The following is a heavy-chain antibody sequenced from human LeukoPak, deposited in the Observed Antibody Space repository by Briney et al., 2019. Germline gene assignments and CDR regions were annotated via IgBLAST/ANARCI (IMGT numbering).Heavy chain of an antibody. CDR2: ISAYNGNT. CDR1: GYTFTSYG. CDR3: ARALPDRTLRYFDWLPLSPDYYYYGMDV. Sequence: ASVKVSCKASGYTFTSYGISWVRQAPGQGLEWMGWISAYNGNTNYAQKLQGRVTMTTDTSTSTAYMELRSLRSDDTAVYYCARALPDRTLRYFDWLPLSPDYYYYGMDVWGQGTTVTVSS. J-gene: IGHJ6*02. V-gene: IGHV1-18*01. D-gene: IGHD3-9*01.